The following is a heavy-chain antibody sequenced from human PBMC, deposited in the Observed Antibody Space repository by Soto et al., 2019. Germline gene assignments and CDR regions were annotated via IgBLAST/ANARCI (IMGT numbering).Heavy chain of an antibody. Sequence: QVQLQQWGAGLLKPSETLSLTCAVYGGSFSGYYWSWIRQPPGKGLEWIGEINHSGSTNYNPSLKSRVTLSVDTSKNQFSLKLSSVTAADTAVYYCARSRAVIEWLRPYYFDYWGQGTLVTVSS. V-gene: IGHV4-34*01. CDR2: INHSGST. CDR1: GGSFSGYY. J-gene: IGHJ4*02. CDR3: ARSRAVIEWLRPYYFDY. D-gene: IGHD5-12*01.